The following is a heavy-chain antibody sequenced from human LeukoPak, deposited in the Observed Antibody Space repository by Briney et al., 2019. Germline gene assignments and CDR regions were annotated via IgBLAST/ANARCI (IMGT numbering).Heavy chain of an antibody. Sequence: GRSLRLSCAASGFTFSSYPMHWVRQAPGKGLEWVAVISHDGSNKYYADSVKGRFTISRDNSKNPLYVQMNSLRPEDTAVYYCARDRGATYYYYAMDVWGQGTTVTVSS. CDR1: GFTFSSYP. J-gene: IGHJ6*02. CDR2: ISHDGSNK. V-gene: IGHV3-30-3*01. CDR3: ARDRGATYYYYAMDV.